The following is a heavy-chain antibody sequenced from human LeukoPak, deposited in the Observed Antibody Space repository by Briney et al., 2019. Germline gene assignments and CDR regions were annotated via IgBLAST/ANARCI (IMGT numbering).Heavy chain of an antibody. Sequence: ASVKVSCKASGYIFNKYGVSWVRQAPGQGLEWLAWISCYNGDTNYAQKFQGRVTVTTDTSTSTVFMELRNLNTDDTAVYYCARGYCSSTSCYWTFQHWGQGTLVTVSS. CDR1: GYIFNKYG. CDR2: ISCYNGDT. CDR3: ARGYCSSTSCYWTFQH. V-gene: IGHV1-18*01. J-gene: IGHJ1*01. D-gene: IGHD2-2*01.